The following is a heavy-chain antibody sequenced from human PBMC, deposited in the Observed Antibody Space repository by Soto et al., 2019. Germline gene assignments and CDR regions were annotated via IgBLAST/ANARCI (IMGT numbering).Heavy chain of an antibody. J-gene: IGHJ4*02. D-gene: IGHD6-19*01. CDR2: IAGGGHTI. Sequence: QPGRSLRLSCAASVFHFHSYSMNWVGQAPGRGLEWVSYIAGGGHTIYYADSVKGRFTISRDDAKSSLYLQMNGLRDDDAAMYYCARDPISGSFDYWGQGTLVTVSS. CDR1: VFHFHSYS. CDR3: ARDPISGSFDY. V-gene: IGHV3-48*02.